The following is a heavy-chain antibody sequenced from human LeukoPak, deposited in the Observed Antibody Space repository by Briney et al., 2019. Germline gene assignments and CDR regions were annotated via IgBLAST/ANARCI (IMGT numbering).Heavy chain of an antibody. J-gene: IGHJ4*02. Sequence: GGSLRLSCAASGFTFSSYAMSWVRQAPGKGLEWVSAVSGSGGSTYYADSVKGRFTISRDNSKNTLYLQMNSLRAEDTAVYYCAKVTSGWYRGGFDYWGQGTLVTVSS. CDR2: VSGSGGST. V-gene: IGHV3-23*01. CDR1: GFTFSSYA. D-gene: IGHD6-19*01. CDR3: AKVTSGWYRGGFDY.